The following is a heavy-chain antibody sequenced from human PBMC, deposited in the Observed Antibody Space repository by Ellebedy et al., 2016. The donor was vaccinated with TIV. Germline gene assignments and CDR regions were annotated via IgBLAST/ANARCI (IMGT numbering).Heavy chain of an antibody. Sequence: GGSLRLSCAASGFTFSHYTMHWVRQAPGKGLEWVSSISGSEAYIYYAGSVKGRFTISRDNAKNTLYLEMNSLRVEDTAVYYCVKDFGGPTDYWGQGTLVTVSS. CDR3: VKDFGGPTDY. J-gene: IGHJ4*02. D-gene: IGHD3-10*01. V-gene: IGHV3-21*01. CDR2: ISGSEAYI. CDR1: GFTFSHYT.